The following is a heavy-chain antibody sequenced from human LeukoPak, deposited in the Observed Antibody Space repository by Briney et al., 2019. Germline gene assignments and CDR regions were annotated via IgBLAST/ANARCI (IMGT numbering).Heavy chain of an antibody. J-gene: IGHJ4*02. D-gene: IGHD3-3*01. V-gene: IGHV4-59*01. Sequence: PSETLSLTCTVSGGSISSYYWSWIRQLPGKGLEWIGYIYYSGSTNYNPSLKSRVTISVDTSKNQFSLKLSSVTAADTAVYYCAREAHTIFGVVIFDYWGQGTLVTVSS. CDR2: IYYSGST. CDR3: AREAHTIFGVVIFDY. CDR1: GGSISSYY.